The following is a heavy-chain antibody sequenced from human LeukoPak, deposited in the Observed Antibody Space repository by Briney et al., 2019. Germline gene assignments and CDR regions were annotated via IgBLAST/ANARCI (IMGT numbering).Heavy chain of an antibody. CDR1: GFTVSSNE. CDR2: IWYDGSNK. Sequence: PGGSLRLSCAASGFTVSSNEMSWVRQAPGKGLEWVAVIWYDGSNKYYADSVKGRFTISRDNSKNTLYLQMNSLRAEDTAVYYCAKGGYYYDSSGFDYWGQGTLVTVSS. V-gene: IGHV3-33*06. CDR3: AKGGYYYDSSGFDY. J-gene: IGHJ4*02. D-gene: IGHD3-22*01.